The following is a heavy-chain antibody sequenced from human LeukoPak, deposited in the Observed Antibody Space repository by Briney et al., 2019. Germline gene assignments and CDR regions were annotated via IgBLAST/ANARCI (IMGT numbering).Heavy chain of an antibody. Sequence: PSETLSLTCTVSGGSISSYYWSWLRQPPGKGLELIGYIYYSGSTNYNPSLKSRVTISVDTSKNQFSLKLSSVTAADTAVYYCARTVPVPWAPFDYWGQGTLVTVSS. CDR2: IYYSGST. J-gene: IGHJ4*02. V-gene: IGHV4-59*01. CDR1: GGSISSYY. D-gene: IGHD2-2*01. CDR3: ARTVPVPWAPFDY.